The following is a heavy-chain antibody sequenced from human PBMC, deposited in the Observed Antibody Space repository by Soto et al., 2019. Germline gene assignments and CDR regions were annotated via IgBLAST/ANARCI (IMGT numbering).Heavy chain of an antibody. D-gene: IGHD6-19*01. CDR1: GFTFSNAW. Sequence: EVQLVESGGGLVKPGGSLRLSCAASGFTFSNAWMNWVRQAPGKGLEWVGRIKSKTDGGTTDYAAPVKGRFTISRDDSKNTLYLQMNRLKTEYTAVYYCTTHSSGAPDYYGMDVWGQGTTVTVSS. CDR3: TTHSSGAPDYYGMDV. CDR2: IKSKTDGGTT. J-gene: IGHJ6*02. V-gene: IGHV3-15*07.